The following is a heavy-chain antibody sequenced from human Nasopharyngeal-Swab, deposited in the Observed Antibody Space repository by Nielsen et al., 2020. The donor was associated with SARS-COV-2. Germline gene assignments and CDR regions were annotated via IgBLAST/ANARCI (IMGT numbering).Heavy chain of an antibody. J-gene: IGHJ6*02. V-gene: IGHV3-48*02. CDR2: ISSSSSTI. CDR3: ARAPIYSYGYDYYGMDV. Sequence: WIRQPPGKGLEWVSYISSSSSTIYYADSVKGRFTISRDNAKNSLYLHMNSLRDEDTAVYYCARAPIYSYGYDYYGMDVWGQGTTVTVSS. D-gene: IGHD5-18*01.